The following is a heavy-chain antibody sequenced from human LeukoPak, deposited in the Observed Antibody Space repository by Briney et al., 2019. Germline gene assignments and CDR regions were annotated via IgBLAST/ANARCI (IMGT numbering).Heavy chain of an antibody. CDR2: ISYDGSNK. V-gene: IGHV3-30*04. D-gene: IGHD6-13*01. CDR1: GFTFSSYA. J-gene: IGHJ4*02. CDR3: AREGGGSSWSSYYFDY. Sequence: QPGRSLRLSCAASGFTFSSYAMHWVRQAPGKGLEWVAVISYDGSNKYYADSVKGRFTISRDNSKNTLYLQMNSLRAEDTAVYYCAREGGGSSWSSYYFDYWGQGTLVTVSS.